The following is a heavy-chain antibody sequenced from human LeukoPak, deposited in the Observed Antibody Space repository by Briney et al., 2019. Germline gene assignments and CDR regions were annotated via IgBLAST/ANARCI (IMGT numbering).Heavy chain of an antibody. CDR3: ARQYYASGSYYSDLNWFDP. CDR2: IDPSDS. CDR1: GYSFTSYW. Sequence: GESLRISCKGSGYSFTSYWISWVRQMPGKGLEWIGRIDPSDSYSPSRQGHVTISADKSISTAYLQWSSLKASDTAMYYCARQYYASGSYYSDLNWFDPWGQGTLVTVSS. D-gene: IGHD3-10*01. V-gene: IGHV5-10-1*01. J-gene: IGHJ5*02.